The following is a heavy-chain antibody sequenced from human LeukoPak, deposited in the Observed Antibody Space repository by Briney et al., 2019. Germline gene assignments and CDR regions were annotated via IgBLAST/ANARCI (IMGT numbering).Heavy chain of an antibody. CDR3: VSGGDYHVRLCTY. V-gene: IGHV3-23*01. CDR2: ITPGGGT. D-gene: IGHD4-17*01. J-gene: IGHJ4*01. CDR1: EFTSSSYV. Sequence: GGALRLSCAASEFTSSSYVMAWVRPAPGEGLEWVSTITPGGGTYYADSLKGRFTISRDNSKNTLYLQMNSLTAEDTAIYYCVSGGDYHVRLCTYWGQGTLVTVSS.